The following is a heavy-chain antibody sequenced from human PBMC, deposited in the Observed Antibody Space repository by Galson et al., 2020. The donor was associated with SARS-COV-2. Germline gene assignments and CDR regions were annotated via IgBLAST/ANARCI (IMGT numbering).Heavy chain of an antibody. CDR1: GFSFSTYW. CDR2: INFDGSST. D-gene: IGHD1-1*01. V-gene: IGHV3-74*01. Sequence: TGGSLRLSCAASGFSFSTYWMHWVRQAPGKGLVWVSGINFDGSSTSYADSVKGRFTISRDNAKNTLYLQMNSLRAEDTAVYYCARGTPPKVLYYGMDVWGQGTTVTVSS. CDR3: ARGTPPKVLYYGMDV. J-gene: IGHJ6*02.